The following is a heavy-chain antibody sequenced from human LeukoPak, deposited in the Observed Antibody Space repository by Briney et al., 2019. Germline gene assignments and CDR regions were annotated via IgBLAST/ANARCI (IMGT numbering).Heavy chain of an antibody. D-gene: IGHD4-23*01. CDR1: GGTFSSYA. CDR3: ARDEMDYGGNSGYYYYGMDV. CDR2: IIPILGIA. Sequence: GSSVKVSCKASGGTFSSYAISWGRQAPGQGLEWRGRIIPILGIANYAQKFQGRVTITADKSTSTAYMELSSLRSEDTAVYYCARDEMDYGGNSGYYYYGMDVWGQGTTVTVSS. V-gene: IGHV1-69*04. J-gene: IGHJ6*02.